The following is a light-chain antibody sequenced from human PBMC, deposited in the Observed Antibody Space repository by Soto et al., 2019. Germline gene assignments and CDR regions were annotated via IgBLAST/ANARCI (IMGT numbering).Light chain of an antibody. J-gene: IGLJ1*01. CDR3: AAWADSPYV. Sequence: QSVLTQPPSASGTPGQRVTISCSGSSSNIGSNTVNWYQQLPGTAPKLLIYSNNQRPSGVPDRFSGSKSGTSASLAISGLQSEDEADYYCAAWADSPYVFGTGTKVTVL. CDR1: SSNIGSNT. V-gene: IGLV1-44*01. CDR2: SNN.